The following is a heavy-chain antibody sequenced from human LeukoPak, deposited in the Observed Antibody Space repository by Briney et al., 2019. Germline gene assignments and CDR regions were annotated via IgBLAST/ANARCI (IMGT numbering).Heavy chain of an antibody. CDR3: ARDRGSSGWNFDP. V-gene: IGHV3-7*01. Sequence: GGSLRLSCAASGFTFSSYWMSWVRQAPGKGLEWVANIKQDGIDTYYVDSVKGRFTISRDNAKNSLYLQMNSLRAEDTALYYCARDRGSSGWNFDPWSQGTLVTVSS. J-gene: IGHJ5*02. CDR1: GFTFSSYW. CDR2: IKQDGIDT. D-gene: IGHD6-19*01.